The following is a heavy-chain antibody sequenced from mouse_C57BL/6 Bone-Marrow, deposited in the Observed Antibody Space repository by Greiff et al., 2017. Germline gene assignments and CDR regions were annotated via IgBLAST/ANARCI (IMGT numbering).Heavy chain of an antibody. V-gene: IGHV1-55*01. J-gene: IGHJ2*01. CDR3: ARDDYDGGYFDY. Sequence: VQLQQPGAELVKPGASVKMSCKASGYTFTSYWITWVKQRPGQGLEWIGDIYPGSGSTNYNEKFKSKATLTVDTSSSTAYMQLSSLTSEYSAVYYCARDDYDGGYFDYWGQGTTLTVSS. CDR1: GYTFTSYW. D-gene: IGHD2-4*01. CDR2: IYPGSGST.